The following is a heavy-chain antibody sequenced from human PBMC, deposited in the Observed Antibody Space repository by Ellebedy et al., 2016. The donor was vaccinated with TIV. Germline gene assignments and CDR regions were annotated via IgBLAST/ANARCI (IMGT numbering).Heavy chain of an antibody. CDR1: GFTFSSFA. V-gene: IGHV3-23*01. Sequence: GESLKISCTSSGFTFSSFAMHWVRQAPGKGLEWLSVISAGGSSTYTADSVKGRFTITRDNSKNTLFLQMKRLRAEDTAVYYCAKGSSSGFNYDRVGFQYWGQGTLITVSS. CDR2: ISAGGSST. J-gene: IGHJ4*02. D-gene: IGHD3-22*01. CDR3: AKGSSSGFNYDRVGFQY.